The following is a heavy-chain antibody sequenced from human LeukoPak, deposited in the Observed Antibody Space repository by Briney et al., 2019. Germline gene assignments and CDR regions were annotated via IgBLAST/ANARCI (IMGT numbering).Heavy chain of an antibody. V-gene: IGHV3-7*03. CDR1: GFALSSHW. CDR3: ARNNGMDV. Sequence: GGSLRLSCAAFGFALSSHWMTWVRQVPGRGPEWVANVNRDGSETYYLDSVKGRFTVSKDNAKNSLYLQMNSLRAEDTALYHCARNNGMDVWGQGTTVIVSS. J-gene: IGHJ6*02. CDR2: VNRDGSET.